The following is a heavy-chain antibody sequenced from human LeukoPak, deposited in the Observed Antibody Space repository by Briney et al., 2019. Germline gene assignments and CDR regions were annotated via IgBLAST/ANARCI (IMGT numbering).Heavy chain of an antibody. J-gene: IGHJ4*02. CDR3: ARGYSGYDSQTPFDY. Sequence: PGGSLRLSCAASGFTVSSNYMSWFRKAPGRGLKGVSVIYSGGSTYYADSVKGRFTISRDNSKNTLYLQMNSLRAEDTAVYYCARGYSGYDSQTPFDYWGQGTLVTVSS. CDR1: GFTVSSNY. V-gene: IGHV3-66*01. CDR2: IYSGGST. D-gene: IGHD5-12*01.